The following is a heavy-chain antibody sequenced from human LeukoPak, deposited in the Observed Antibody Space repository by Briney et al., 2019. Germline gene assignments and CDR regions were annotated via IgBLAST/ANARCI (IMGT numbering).Heavy chain of an antibody. CDR2: IKQDGSEK. Sequence: PGGSLRLSCAASGFTFSSYSMNWVRQAPGKGLEWVDNIKQDGSEKYYVDSVKGRFTISRDNAKNSLYLQMNSLRAEDTAVYYCARVRDPRQYYYDNSGYRNAFDIWGQGTMVTVSS. J-gene: IGHJ3*02. V-gene: IGHV3-7*01. D-gene: IGHD3-22*01. CDR3: ARVRDPRQYYYDNSGYRNAFDI. CDR1: GFTFSSYS.